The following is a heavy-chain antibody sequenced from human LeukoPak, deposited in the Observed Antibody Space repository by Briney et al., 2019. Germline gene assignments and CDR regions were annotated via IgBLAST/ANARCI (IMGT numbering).Heavy chain of an antibody. V-gene: IGHV3-30*02. J-gene: IGHJ4*02. Sequence: PGVSLRLSCAASGFTFSSYGMHWVRQAPGKGLEWGAFIRYDGSNKFYADSVKGRFNISRDNSQNTLYLQMNSLRAEDTAVYYCAKDLGKYGTAAAGLFDYWGQGTLVTVSS. CDR3: AKDLGKYGTAAAGLFDY. D-gene: IGHD6-13*01. CDR1: GFTFSSYG. CDR2: IRYDGSNK.